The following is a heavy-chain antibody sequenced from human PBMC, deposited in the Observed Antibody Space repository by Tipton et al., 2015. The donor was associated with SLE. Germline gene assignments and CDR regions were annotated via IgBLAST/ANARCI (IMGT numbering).Heavy chain of an antibody. D-gene: IGHD4-17*01. CDR3: ARQVTTVTTLYYYYYGMDV. Sequence: LRLSCTVSGGSISSYYWSWIRQPPGKGLEWIGDINHSGSTNYNPSLQSRVTISVDTSMNQFSLKLSSVTAADTAVYYCARQVTTVTTLYYYYYGMDVWGQGTTVTVSS. V-gene: IGHV4-34*01. CDR2: INHSGST. J-gene: IGHJ6*02. CDR1: GGSISSYY.